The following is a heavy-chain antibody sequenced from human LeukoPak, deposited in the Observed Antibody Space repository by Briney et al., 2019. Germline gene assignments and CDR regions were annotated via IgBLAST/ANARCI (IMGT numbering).Heavy chain of an antibody. V-gene: IGHV3-11*01. CDR1: GFTFSDYY. CDR2: ISSSGSTI. CDR3: AKDTPRPPSY. J-gene: IGHJ4*02. Sequence: GGSLRLSCAASGFTFSDYYMSWIRQAPGEGLEWVSYISSSGSTIYYADSVKGRFTISRDNSKNTLYVQMRSLRVEDTAVYYCAKDTPRPPSYWGQGTLVTVSS.